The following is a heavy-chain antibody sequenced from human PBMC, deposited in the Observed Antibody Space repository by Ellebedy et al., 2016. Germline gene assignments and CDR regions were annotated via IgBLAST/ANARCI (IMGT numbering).Heavy chain of an antibody. CDR2: ITATGGGT. CDR3: AKGMRGGADFEY. CDR1: GFTFNNYA. D-gene: IGHD4/OR15-4a*01. V-gene: IGHV3-23*01. J-gene: IGHJ4*02. Sequence: GESLKISXVDYGFTFNNYAMNWVRQAPGKGLEWVSAITATGGGTYYADSVKGRFTISRDNSKNTLYLQMNSLRAEDTALYYCAKGMRGGADFEYWGQGTLVTVSS.